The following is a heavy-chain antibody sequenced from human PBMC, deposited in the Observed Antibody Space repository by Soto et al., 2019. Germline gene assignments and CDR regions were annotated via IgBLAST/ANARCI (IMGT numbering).Heavy chain of an antibody. V-gene: IGHV1-8*01. CDR3: HCSSTSNPYDYYGMDV. J-gene: IGHJ6*02. CDR2: MNPNSGNT. CDR1: GYTFTSYD. Sequence: ASVKVSCRASGYTFTSYDINWVRQATGQGLEWMGWMNPNSGNTGYAQKFQGRVTMTRNTSIRTDYMELSSLRSEDTAVYYCHCSSTSNPYDYYGMDVWGQGTTVTVSS. D-gene: IGHD2-2*01.